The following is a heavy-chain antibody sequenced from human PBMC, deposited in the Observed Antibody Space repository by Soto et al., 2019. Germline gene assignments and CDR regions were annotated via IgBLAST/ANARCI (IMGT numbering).Heavy chain of an antibody. CDR3: TTIRVRGGPLRFEG. Sequence: QVQLVQSGAEVKKPGSSVKVSCKTSGGLFSVFSFNWVRQAPGQGLEWMGGVLPITGSTDYARKFQGRLTITADRPTSTIYTALSRLTSDDTANYYCTTIRVRGGPLRFEGGGQGTLISVSS. D-gene: IGHD5-12*01. V-gene: IGHV1-69*06. CDR1: GGLFSVFS. J-gene: IGHJ4*01. CDR2: VLPITGST.